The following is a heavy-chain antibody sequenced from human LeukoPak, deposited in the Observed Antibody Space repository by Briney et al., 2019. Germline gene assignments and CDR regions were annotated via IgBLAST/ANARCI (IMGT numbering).Heavy chain of an antibody. CDR1: GFTFSSYG. V-gene: IGHV3-30*18. Sequence: GRSLRLSCAVSGFTFSSYGMHWVRQAPGKGLEWVAVISYDGSNKYYADSVKGRFTISRDTSRNTLYLQMNSLRLEDTAVYYCAKDLMRDRWFGESWGQGTLVTVSS. J-gene: IGHJ5*02. CDR3: AKDLMRDRWFGES. CDR2: ISYDGSNK. D-gene: IGHD3-10*01.